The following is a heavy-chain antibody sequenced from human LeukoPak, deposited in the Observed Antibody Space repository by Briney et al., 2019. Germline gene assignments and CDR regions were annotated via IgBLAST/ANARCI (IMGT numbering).Heavy chain of an antibody. CDR3: ARRDSAYGARLDY. D-gene: IGHD5-12*01. Sequence: KPSETLSLTCTVSGGSISSGSSSWGWVRQPPGKGLEWIGNINYSGSTYYNPSLKSRVTISVVTSKSQFSLKLSSVTAADTAVYYCARRDSAYGARLDYWGQGTLVTVSS. V-gene: IGHV4-39*01. J-gene: IGHJ4*02. CDR2: INYSGST. CDR1: GGSISSGSSS.